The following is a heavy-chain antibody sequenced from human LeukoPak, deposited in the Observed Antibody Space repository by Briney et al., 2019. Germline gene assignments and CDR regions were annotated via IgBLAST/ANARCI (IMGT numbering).Heavy chain of an antibody. CDR2: LNWNGGST. V-gene: IGHV3-20*01. CDR1: GFIFDNYG. CDR3: AISRSSGGYGGADY. Sequence: GGSLRLSCAASGFIFDNYGMTWVRQAPGKGLEWVSGLNWNGGSTGYADSVKGRFTISRDNAKNSLYLHMNGLRPEDTAVYRCAISRSSGGYGGADYWGQGTLVAVSS. J-gene: IGHJ4*02. D-gene: IGHD1-26*01.